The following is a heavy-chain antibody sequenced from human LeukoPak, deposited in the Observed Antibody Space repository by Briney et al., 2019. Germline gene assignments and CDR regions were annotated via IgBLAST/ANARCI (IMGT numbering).Heavy chain of an antibody. CDR3: ARDTILGDRSGGSCETST. CDR2: ISRSSSYI. V-gene: IGHV3-21*01. D-gene: IGHD2-15*01. CDR1: GFTFSSYS. J-gene: IGHJ5*02. Sequence: GGSLRLSCAAAGFTFSSYSMKWVRQAPGKGLEWVSSISRSSSYIYYADSVKGRFTISRDNAKNSLYLQMNSLRAEDTAVYYCARDTILGDRSGGSCETSTWGQGTLVTVSS.